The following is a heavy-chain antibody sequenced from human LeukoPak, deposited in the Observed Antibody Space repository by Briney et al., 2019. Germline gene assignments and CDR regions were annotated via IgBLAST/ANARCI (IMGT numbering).Heavy chain of an antibody. V-gene: IGHV4-39*07. CDR3: ARDNVGACSSTSCYYWFDP. CDR1: GGSISSSSYY. J-gene: IGHJ5*02. D-gene: IGHD2-2*01. Sequence: SETLSLTCTVSGGSISSSSYYWGWIRQPPGKGLEWIGTIYYSGSTNYNPSLKSRVTISVDTSKNQFSLKLSSVTAADTAVYYCARDNVGACSSTSCYYWFDPWGQGTLVTVSS. CDR2: IYYSGST.